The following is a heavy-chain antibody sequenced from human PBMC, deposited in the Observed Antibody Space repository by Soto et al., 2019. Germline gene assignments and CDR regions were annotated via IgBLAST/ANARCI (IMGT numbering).Heavy chain of an antibody. CDR3: ARQLPYYDFWEEGNPFDY. J-gene: IGHJ4*02. Sequence: PGESLKISCKGSGYSFTSYWIGWVRQMPGKGLEWMGIIYPGDSDTRCSPSFQGQVTISADKSISTAYLQWSSLKASDTAMYYCARQLPYYDFWEEGNPFDYWGQGTLVTVSS. V-gene: IGHV5-51*01. D-gene: IGHD3-3*01. CDR2: IYPGDSDT. CDR1: GYSFTSYW.